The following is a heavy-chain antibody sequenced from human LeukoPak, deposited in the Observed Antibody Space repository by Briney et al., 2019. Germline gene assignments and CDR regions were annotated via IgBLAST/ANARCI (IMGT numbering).Heavy chain of an antibody. D-gene: IGHD6-13*01. CDR2: IYYSGST. CDR1: GGSISSYY. Sequence: SETLSLTCTVSGGSISSYYWSWIRQPPGKGLEWIGYIYYSGSTSYNPSLKSRVTISVDTSKNQFSLKLSSVTAADTAVYYCARGYSSSWYFDYWGQGTLVTVSS. V-gene: IGHV4-59*01. J-gene: IGHJ4*02. CDR3: ARGYSSSWYFDY.